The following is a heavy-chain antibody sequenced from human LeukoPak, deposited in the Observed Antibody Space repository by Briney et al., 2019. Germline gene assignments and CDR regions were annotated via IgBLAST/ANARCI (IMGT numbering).Heavy chain of an antibody. CDR1: GGSISSGSYY. D-gene: IGHD4-17*01. CDR3: ASSYGDSSFDY. Sequence: SQTLSLTCTVSGGSISSGSYYWSWIRQPAGKGLEWIGRIYTSGSTNYNPSLKSRVTISVDTSKNQFSLKLSSVTAADTAVYYCASSYGDSSFDYWGQGTLVTVSS. CDR2: IYTSGST. J-gene: IGHJ4*02. V-gene: IGHV4-61*02.